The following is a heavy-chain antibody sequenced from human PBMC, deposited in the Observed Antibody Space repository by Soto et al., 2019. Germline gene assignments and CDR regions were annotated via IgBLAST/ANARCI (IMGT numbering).Heavy chain of an antibody. Sequence: PSETLSLTCTVSGGSISSYYWSWIRQPPGKGLEWIGYIYYSGSTNYNPSLNSRVTISVDTSKNQFSLKLSSVTAADTAVYYCARAIITGYKVYYYYYGMDVWGQGTTVTVSS. J-gene: IGHJ6*02. CDR1: GGSISSYY. D-gene: IGHD3-9*01. CDR3: ARAIITGYKVYYYYYGMDV. V-gene: IGHV4-59*01. CDR2: IYYSGST.